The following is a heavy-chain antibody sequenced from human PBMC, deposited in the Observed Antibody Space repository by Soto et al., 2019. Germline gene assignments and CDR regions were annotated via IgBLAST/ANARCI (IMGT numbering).Heavy chain of an antibody. Sequence: GGSLRLSCAASGFTFRDYYMTWLRQAPGKGLEWVSYISPDGGNVYYADSVKGRFTISRDNAKNSLYLQMNNLGAEDTAFYYCAKDIRPAGIHFDDWGQGTLVTVSS. CDR1: GFTFRDYY. D-gene: IGHD1-20*01. V-gene: IGHV3-11*01. J-gene: IGHJ4*02. CDR2: ISPDGGNV. CDR3: AKDIRPAGIHFDD.